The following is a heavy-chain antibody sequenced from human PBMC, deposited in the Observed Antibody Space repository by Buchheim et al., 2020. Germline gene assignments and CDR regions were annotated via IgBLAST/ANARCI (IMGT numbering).Heavy chain of an antibody. CDR2: INGAGTVT. CDR1: GFAFGNYW. V-gene: IGHV3-74*01. D-gene: IGHD1-7*01. CDR3: ARDGELAPDDYFDY. J-gene: IGHJ4*02. Sequence: EVQLVESGGGLVQPGGSLRLSCAASGFAFGNYWMFWVRQTAGKGLALISRINGAGTVTTYADSVKGRFTISRDNAKNTLYLQMDSLRAEDTAVYYCARDGELAPDDYFDYWGQGTL.